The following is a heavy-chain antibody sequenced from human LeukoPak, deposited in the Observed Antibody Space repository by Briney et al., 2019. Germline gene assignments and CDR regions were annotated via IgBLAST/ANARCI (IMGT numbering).Heavy chain of an antibody. Sequence: ASVKVSCKASGYTFTGYYMHWVRQAPGQGLEWMGWINPNSGGTNYAQKFQGWVTMTRDTSISTAYMELSRLRSDDTAVYYCARGTRIIAAAGPQIYWGQGTLVTVSS. CDR3: ARGTRIIAAAGPQIY. V-gene: IGHV1-2*04. J-gene: IGHJ4*02. D-gene: IGHD6-13*01. CDR1: GYTFTGYY. CDR2: INPNSGGT.